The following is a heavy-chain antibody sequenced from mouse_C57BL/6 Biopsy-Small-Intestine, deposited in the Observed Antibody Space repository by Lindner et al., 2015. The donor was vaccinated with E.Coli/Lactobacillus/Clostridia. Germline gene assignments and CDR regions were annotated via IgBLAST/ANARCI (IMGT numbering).Heavy chain of an antibody. D-gene: IGHD1-1*01. Sequence: VQLQESGPELVKPGASVKMSCKASGYTFTDYNMHWVKQSHGKSLEWIGYINPNNGGTSYNQKFKGKATLTVNKSSSTAYMELRSLTSEDSAVYYCARFTTVVTSYYFDYWGQGTTLTVSS. CDR2: INPNNGGT. CDR3: ARFTTVVTSYYFDY. V-gene: IGHV1-22*01. CDR1: GYTFTDYN. J-gene: IGHJ2*01.